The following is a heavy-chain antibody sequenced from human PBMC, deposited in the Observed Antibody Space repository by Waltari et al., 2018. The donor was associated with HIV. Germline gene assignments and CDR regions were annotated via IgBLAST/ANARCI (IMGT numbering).Heavy chain of an antibody. J-gene: IGHJ4*02. CDR3: AMCYSNYVVY. V-gene: IGHV4-59*08. CDR2: IYYSGST. CDR1: GGSISSYY. Sequence: QVQLQESGPGLVKPSETLSLTCTVSGGSISSYYWSWIRQPPGKGLEWIGYIYYSGSTNYNPSLKSRVTISVDTSKNQFSLKLSSVTAADTAVYYCAMCYSNYVVYWGQGTLVTVSS. D-gene: IGHD4-4*01.